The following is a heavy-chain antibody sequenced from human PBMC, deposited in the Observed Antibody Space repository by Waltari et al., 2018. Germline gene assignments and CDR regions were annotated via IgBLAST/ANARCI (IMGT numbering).Heavy chain of an antibody. CDR1: GYTFTGYY. J-gene: IGHJ3*02. D-gene: IGHD2-2*01. CDR3: AREGVEVVPDAFDI. V-gene: IGHV1-2*06. CDR2: INPNSGGT. Sequence: QVQLVQSGAEVKKPGASVKVSCKASGYTFTGYYMHWVRQAPGQGLEWMGRINPNSGGTNYAQKVQGSVTLTRDTAISQDDMELSRRRSDDTAVYYCAREGVEVVPDAFDIWGQGTMVTVSS.